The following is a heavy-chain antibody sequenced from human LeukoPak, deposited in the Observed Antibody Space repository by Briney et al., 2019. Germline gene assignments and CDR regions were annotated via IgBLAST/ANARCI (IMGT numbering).Heavy chain of an antibody. CDR1: GFTFSTYA. CDR2: ISGSGGTT. J-gene: IGHJ4*02. V-gene: IGHV3-23*01. D-gene: IGHD6-13*01. CDR3: AKVWQQLEVGSFDY. Sequence: PGGSLRLPCAASGFTFSTYAMTWVRQAPGKGLEWVSAISGSGGTTYYADSVKGRFTISRDNSKNTLYLQMNSLRAEDTAVYYCAKVWQQLEVGSFDYWGQGTLVTVSS.